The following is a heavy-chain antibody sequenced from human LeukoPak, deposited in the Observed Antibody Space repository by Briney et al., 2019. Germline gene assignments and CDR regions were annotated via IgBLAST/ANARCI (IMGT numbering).Heavy chain of an antibody. V-gene: IGHV1-2*06. CDR2: INPNSGGS. CDR3: ARVPYCSNGICYTHYYCDY. CDR1: GYTFTDYY. D-gene: IGHD2-8*01. J-gene: IGHJ4*02. Sequence: ASVKVSCKASGYTFTDYYMHWVRQAPGQGLEWMGRINPNSGGSNYAQEFQGRVTMTRDTSTSTVYMELSSLRSEDTAVYYCARVPYCSNGICYTHYYCDYWGQGTLVTVSS.